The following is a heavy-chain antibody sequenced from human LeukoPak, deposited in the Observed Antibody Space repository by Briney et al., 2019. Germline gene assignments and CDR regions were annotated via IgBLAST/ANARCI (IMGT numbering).Heavy chain of an antibody. CDR2: IYYSGST. CDR1: GGSISSSSYY. J-gene: IGHJ6*02. D-gene: IGHD1-1*01. V-gene: IGHV4-39*07. CDR3: AREGSGTTRYWYYYGMDV. Sequence: SETLSLTCTVSGGSISSSSYYWGWLRQPPGTGLEWIGSIYYSGSTYYNPSLKSRVTISVDTSKNQFSLKLSSVTAADTAVYYCAREGSGTTRYWYYYGMDVWGQGTTVTVSS.